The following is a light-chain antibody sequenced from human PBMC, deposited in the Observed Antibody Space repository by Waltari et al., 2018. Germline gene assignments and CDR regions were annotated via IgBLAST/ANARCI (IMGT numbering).Light chain of an antibody. CDR2: KAS. Sequence: DIQMTQSPSTLSASVGDRVTITCRASQTFTHGWAWYQQKPGEAPKLLSYKASTLDMGVPSRFSGSGSGTEFTLTISSLQPDDFATYYCQQYDNYPYTFGQGTKLEIK. CDR1: QTFTHG. V-gene: IGKV1-5*03. CDR3: QQYDNYPYT. J-gene: IGKJ2*01.